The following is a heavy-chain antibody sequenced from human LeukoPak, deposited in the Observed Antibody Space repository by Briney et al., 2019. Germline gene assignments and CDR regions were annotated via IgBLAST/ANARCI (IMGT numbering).Heavy chain of an antibody. CDR2: IYYNGNT. CDR3: ARGSQVGATSY. V-gene: IGHV4-59*01. D-gene: IGHD1-26*01. J-gene: IGHJ4*02. CDR1: GGSISGYY. Sequence: TSETLSLTCTVSGGSISGYYWSWIRQPPGKGLEWIGYIYYNGNTNYSPSLKSRVTISVDTSKSQFSLKLSSVTAADTAVYYCARGSQVGATSYWGQGTLVTVSS.